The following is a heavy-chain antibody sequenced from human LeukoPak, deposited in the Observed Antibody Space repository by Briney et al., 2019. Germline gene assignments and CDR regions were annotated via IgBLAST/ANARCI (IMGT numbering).Heavy chain of an antibody. D-gene: IGHD6-19*01. V-gene: IGHV3-7*04. Sequence: GESLRLSCAASGFTFSSYWMSWVRQAPGKGLEWVANIKEDGTEKYHVDSVKGRFTISRDNAKNSLYLQMNSLRVEDTAVYYCARDWQWLLVWGQGTLVTVSS. CDR3: ARDWQWLLV. CDR1: GFTFSSYW. CDR2: IKEDGTEK. J-gene: IGHJ4*02.